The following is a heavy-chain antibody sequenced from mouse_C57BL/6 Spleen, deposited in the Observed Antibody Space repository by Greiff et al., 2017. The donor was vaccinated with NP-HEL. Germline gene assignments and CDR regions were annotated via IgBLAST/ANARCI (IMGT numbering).Heavy chain of an antibody. V-gene: IGHV1-15*01. D-gene: IGHD1-1*01. CDR1: GYTFTDYE. Sequence: VQLQQSGAELVRPGASVTLSCKASGYTFTDYEMHWVKQTPVHGLEWIGAIDPETGGTAYNQKFKGKAILTADKSSSTAYMELRSLTSEDSAVYYCTRWGSNYWYFDVWGTGTTVTVSS. CDR2: IDPETGGT. J-gene: IGHJ1*03. CDR3: TRWGSNYWYFDV.